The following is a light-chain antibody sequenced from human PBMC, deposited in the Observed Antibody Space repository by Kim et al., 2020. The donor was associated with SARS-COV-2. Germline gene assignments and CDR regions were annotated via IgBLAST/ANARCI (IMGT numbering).Light chain of an antibody. CDR2: LNSDGSH. CDR1: SGHSTYA. CDR3: QTWDTGIRV. Sequence: SVKLTCILTSGHSTYAIAWHQQQPQKGPRFLMKLNSDGSHRRGDGIPDRFSGSSSGTERYLTISSVQAEDEADYYCQTWDTGIRVFGGGTQLTVL. J-gene: IGLJ3*02. V-gene: IGLV4-69*01.